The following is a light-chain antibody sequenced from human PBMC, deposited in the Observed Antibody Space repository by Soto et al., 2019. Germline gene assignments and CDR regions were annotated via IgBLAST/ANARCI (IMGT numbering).Light chain of an antibody. CDR2: AAS. V-gene: IGKV1-8*01. J-gene: IGKJ1*01. Sequence: AIRMTQSPSSLSASTGDRVTITCRASQGLGGHLAWYQVKPGKAPKLLMFAASTLQRGVPSRFSGSGSGTDFTLTISYLQSEDFATDYCQQYYAYPRTFGQGTKVDIK. CDR3: QQYYAYPRT. CDR1: QGLGGH.